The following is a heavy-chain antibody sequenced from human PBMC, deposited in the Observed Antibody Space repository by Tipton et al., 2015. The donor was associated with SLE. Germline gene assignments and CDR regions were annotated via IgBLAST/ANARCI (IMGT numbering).Heavy chain of an antibody. V-gene: IGHV3-21*01. CDR2: ITGGGSFI. CDR1: GFTFTSYT. D-gene: IGHD2-15*01. J-gene: IGHJ4*02. CDR3: ARDWGSGGSH. Sequence: SLRLSCAASGFTFTSYTMNWVRQAPGKGLEWVSSITGGGSFIFYADSGKGRFTISRDNAKNSVDLQMIGLRAEDTAVYYCARDWGSGGSHWGQGMLVTVSS.